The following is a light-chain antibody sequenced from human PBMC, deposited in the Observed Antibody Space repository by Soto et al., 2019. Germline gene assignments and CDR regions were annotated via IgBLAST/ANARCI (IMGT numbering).Light chain of an antibody. CDR1: QDVRNY. CDR3: LQDYSWPWT. CDR2: GAF. Sequence: AIQMTQSPSSLSASVGDRLTITCRASQDVRNYVGWYQQKPGKAPKFLIYGAFSLETGIPSRFSGSGYGTECTLTINSLLPEDFATYFCLQDYSWPWTFGQGTKVE. J-gene: IGKJ1*01. V-gene: IGKV1-6*01.